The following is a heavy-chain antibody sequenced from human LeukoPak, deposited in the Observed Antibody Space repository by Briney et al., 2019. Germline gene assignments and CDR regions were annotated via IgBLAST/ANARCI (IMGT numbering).Heavy chain of an antibody. CDR1: GFILSRYT. Sequence: PGGSLRLSCAASGFILSRYTINWVRQAPGKGLEGLASISGDSVKGPFTVSRDNAKNSLYLEMHSLRVEDTAVYYCARGREYSSSWGGYYMDVWGKGTTVTISS. CDR3: ARGREYSSSWGGYYMDV. J-gene: IGHJ6*03. D-gene: IGHD6-13*01. CDR2: ISG. V-gene: IGHV3-21*01.